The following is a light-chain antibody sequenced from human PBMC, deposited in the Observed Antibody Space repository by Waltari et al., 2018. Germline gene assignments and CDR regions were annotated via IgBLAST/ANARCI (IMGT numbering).Light chain of an antibody. CDR1: SSNVGRAH. CDR2: NDH. Sequence: QSVLTQPPSASATPGQRVTISCSGSSSNVGRAHVSWFQQPPGTAPKLLIYNDHQRPSGVPDRFSGSKSGTSASLAISGLRSEDEADYYCVAWDDSLSGYVFGTGTKVTVL. J-gene: IGLJ1*01. V-gene: IGLV1-47*02. CDR3: VAWDDSLSGYV.